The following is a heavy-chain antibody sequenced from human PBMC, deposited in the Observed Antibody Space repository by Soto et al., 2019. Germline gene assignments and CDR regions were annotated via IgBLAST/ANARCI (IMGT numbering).Heavy chain of an antibody. CDR3: ARGGVSTRTFDY. CDR1: GYSFTSYW. J-gene: IGHJ4*02. D-gene: IGHD3-3*01. V-gene: IGHV5-51*01. CDR2: IYPGDSDT. Sequence: PVESQKISWMCSGYSFTSYWIGWVRPMPGKGLEWMGIIYPGDSDTRYRPSFQGQVTISADKSISSAYLQWSSLRASDTAMYYCARGGVSTRTFDYWGQGTPVTVSS.